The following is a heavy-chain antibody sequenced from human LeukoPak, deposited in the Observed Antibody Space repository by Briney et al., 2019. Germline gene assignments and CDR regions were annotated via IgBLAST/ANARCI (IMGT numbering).Heavy chain of an antibody. CDR3: ARDSSGTVKFDY. Sequence: GGPLRLSCAASGFTFSSYSMNWVRQAPGKGLEWVSSISSSSSYIYYADSVKGRFTISRDNAKNSLYLQMNSLRAEDTAVYYCARDSSGTVKFDYWGQGTLVTVSS. V-gene: IGHV3-21*01. J-gene: IGHJ4*02. CDR2: ISSSSSYI. D-gene: IGHD6-19*01. CDR1: GFTFSSYS.